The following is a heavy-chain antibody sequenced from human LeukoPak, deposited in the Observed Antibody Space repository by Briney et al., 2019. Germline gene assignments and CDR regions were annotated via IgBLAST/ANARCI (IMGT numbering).Heavy chain of an antibody. J-gene: IGHJ6*02. D-gene: IGHD6-6*01. CDR3: ARLDEYSSSSRYYGMDV. Sequence: KFQGRVTITRDTSASTAYMELSSLRSEDTAVYYCARLDEYSSSSRYYGMDVWGQGTTVTVSS. V-gene: IGHV1-3*01.